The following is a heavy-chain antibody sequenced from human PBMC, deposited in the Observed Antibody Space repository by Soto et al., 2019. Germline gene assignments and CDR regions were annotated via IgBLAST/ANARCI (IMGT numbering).Heavy chain of an antibody. CDR2: LHYSGSP. CDR1: AGSISSGGYY. V-gene: IGHV4-31*03. Sequence: SETLSLTCTVSAGSISSGGYYWSWIRQHPGKGVEWIGYLHYSGSPNYSSSLKSRVTISVDTSKNQFSLKLSSVTAADTAVYYCATLPPRIVVVFTEMPTWGQGILVTVSS. CDR3: ATLPPRIVVVFTEMPT. J-gene: IGHJ5*02. D-gene: IGHD2-21*01.